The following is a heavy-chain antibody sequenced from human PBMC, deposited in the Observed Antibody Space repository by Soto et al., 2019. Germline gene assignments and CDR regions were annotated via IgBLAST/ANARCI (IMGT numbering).Heavy chain of an antibody. D-gene: IGHD3-22*01. Sequence: SETLSLTCAVYGGSFSGYCWSWIRRPPGKGLEWIGEINHSGSTNYNPSLKSRVTISVDTSKNQFSLKLSSVTAADTAVYYCASLYSSGYYYSGWFDPWGQGTLVT. CDR1: GGSFSGYC. V-gene: IGHV4-34*01. CDR2: INHSGST. J-gene: IGHJ5*02. CDR3: ASLYSSGYYYSGWFDP.